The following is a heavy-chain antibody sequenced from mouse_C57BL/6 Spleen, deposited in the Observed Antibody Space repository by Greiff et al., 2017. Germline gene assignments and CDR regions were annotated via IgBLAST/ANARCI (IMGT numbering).Heavy chain of an antibody. D-gene: IGHD1-1*01. Sequence: QVQLQQPGAELVKPGASVKLSCKASGYTFTSSWMQWVKQRPGPGLEWIGEIDPSDSYTNYNPNLTGKATLTVDTSSSTAYMQLSSLTSEDSAVYYCARKGVYGSSRYWYFDVWGTGTTVTVSS. CDR1: GYTFTSSW. J-gene: IGHJ1*03. CDR2: IDPSDSYT. CDR3: ARKGVYGSSRYWYFDV. V-gene: IGHV1-50*01.